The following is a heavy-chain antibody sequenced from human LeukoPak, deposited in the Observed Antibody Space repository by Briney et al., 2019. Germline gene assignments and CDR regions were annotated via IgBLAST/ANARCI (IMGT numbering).Heavy chain of an antibody. V-gene: IGHV3-23*01. CDR3: AKPSSSSFFPNFDY. Sequence: GGSLRLSCAASGFTFSSLAMSWVRPAPGEGLEWGLAISGSGGSTSYEDSVQGRFTISRDNSKNTLYLQTNSLRAEDTAVYYCAKPSSSSFFPNFDYWGQGTLVTVSS. J-gene: IGHJ4*02. D-gene: IGHD6-6*01. CDR2: ISGSGGST. CDR1: GFTFSSLA.